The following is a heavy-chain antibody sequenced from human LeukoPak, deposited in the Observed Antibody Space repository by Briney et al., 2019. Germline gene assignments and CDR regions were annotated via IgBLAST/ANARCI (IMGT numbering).Heavy chain of an antibody. Sequence: PSETLSLTCTVSGGSISSYYWSWIRQPPGKGLEWIGYIYYSGSTNYNPSLKSRVTISVDTSKNQFSLKLSSVTAADTAVYYCARYDYVWGSRDYWGQGTLVTVSS. D-gene: IGHD3-16*01. CDR2: IYYSGST. CDR3: ARYDYVWGSRDY. CDR1: GGSISSYY. J-gene: IGHJ4*02. V-gene: IGHV4-59*01.